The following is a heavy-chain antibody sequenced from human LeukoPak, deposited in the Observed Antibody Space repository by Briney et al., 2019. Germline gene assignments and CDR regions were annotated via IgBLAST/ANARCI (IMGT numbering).Heavy chain of an antibody. Sequence: GGSLRLSCAASGFTFKNYGMSWVRQAPGKGLEWVSDISGTGANTYYADSVKGRFTISRDNSKNTLYLQMNSLRAEDTAVYYCAKDQFDILTGSYYYGMDVWGQGTTVTVSS. D-gene: IGHD3-9*01. CDR3: AKDQFDILTGSYYYGMDV. CDR2: ISGTGANT. V-gene: IGHV3-23*01. J-gene: IGHJ6*02. CDR1: GFTFKNYG.